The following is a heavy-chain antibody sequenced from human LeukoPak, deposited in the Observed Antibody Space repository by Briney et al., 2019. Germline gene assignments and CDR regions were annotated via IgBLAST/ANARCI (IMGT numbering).Heavy chain of an antibody. CDR3: ASLLDFDY. CDR1: GFIFSDSN. J-gene: IGHJ4*02. CDR2: ISSSGNTI. V-gene: IGHV3-48*01. D-gene: IGHD2-15*01. Sequence: GGSLRLSCAASGFIFSDSNMHWVRQAPGTGLEWVSYISSSGNTIYYTDSVRGRFIISRDNAKNSLFLQMNSLRAEDTAVYYCASLLDFDYWGQGTLVTVSS.